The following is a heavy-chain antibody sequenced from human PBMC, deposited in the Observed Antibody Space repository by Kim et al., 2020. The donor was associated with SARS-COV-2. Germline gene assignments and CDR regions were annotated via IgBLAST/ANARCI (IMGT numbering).Heavy chain of an antibody. D-gene: IGHD6-13*01. CDR2: ISYDGSNK. Sequence: GGSLRLSCAASGFTFSSYAMHWVRQAPGKGLEWVAVISYDGSNKYYADSVKGRFTISRDNSKNTLYLQMNSLRAEDTAVYYCARGGYSGSWYSVGYYYY. V-gene: IGHV3-30*04. J-gene: IGHJ6*01. CDR1: GFTFSSYA. CDR3: ARGGYSGSWYSVGYYYY.